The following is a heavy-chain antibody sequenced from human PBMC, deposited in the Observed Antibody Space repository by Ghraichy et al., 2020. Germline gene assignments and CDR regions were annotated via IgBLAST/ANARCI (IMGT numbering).Heavy chain of an antibody. D-gene: IGHD6-13*01. CDR1: GGTFSSYA. Sequence: SVKVSCKASGGTFSSYAINWVRQAPGQGLEWMGGIIPIFGTANYAQKFQGRVTITADESTSTAYMELSSLRSEDTAVYYCATSGYRSSWYWVGTEPTKEQNNCFDPWGQGTLVTVSS. CDR2: IIPIFGTA. J-gene: IGHJ5*02. V-gene: IGHV1-69*13. CDR3: ATSGYRSSWYWVGTEPTKEQNNCFDP.